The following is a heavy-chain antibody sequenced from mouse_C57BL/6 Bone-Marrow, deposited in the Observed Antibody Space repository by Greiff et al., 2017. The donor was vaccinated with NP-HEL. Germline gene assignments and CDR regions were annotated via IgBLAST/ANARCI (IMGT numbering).Heavy chain of an antibody. D-gene: IGHD1-1*01. V-gene: IGHV5-6*02. CDR3: ARRGYYGSSYGD. CDR2: ISSGGSYT. CDR1: GFTFSSYG. J-gene: IGHJ2*01. Sequence: EVKVVESGGDLVKPGGSLKLSCAASGFTFSSYGMSWVRQTPDKRLEWVATISSGGSYTYYPDSVKGRFTISRDNAKNTLYLQMSSLKSEDTAMYYCARRGYYGSSYGDWGQGTTLTVSS.